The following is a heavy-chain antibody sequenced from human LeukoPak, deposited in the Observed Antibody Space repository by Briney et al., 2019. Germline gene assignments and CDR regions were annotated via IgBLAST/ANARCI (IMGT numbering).Heavy chain of an antibody. CDR1: GYTFTAYY. Sequence: ASVKVSCKASGYTFTAYYMHWVRQAPGQGPEWMGWIYLNSGGTNYAKKFQDRVTMTRDTSISTAYMELSRLRSEDTAVYYCAIKCTSCPSRIGYYYYGMDVWGQGTTVTVSS. CDR3: AIKCTSCPSRIGYYYYGMDV. D-gene: IGHD2-2*01. V-gene: IGHV1-2*02. J-gene: IGHJ6*02. CDR2: IYLNSGGT.